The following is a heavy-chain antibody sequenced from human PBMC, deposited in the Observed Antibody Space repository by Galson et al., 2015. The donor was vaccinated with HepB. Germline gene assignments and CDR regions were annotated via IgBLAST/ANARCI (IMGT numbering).Heavy chain of an antibody. CDR2: IKQDGGEK. V-gene: IGHV3-7*01. D-gene: IGHD2-2*01. CDR1: GFTFSSYW. J-gene: IGHJ3*01. CDR3: ARVLDCSSTSCYRAFDL. Sequence: SLRLSCAASGFTFSSYWMSWVRQAPGKGLEWVANIKQDGGEKYYVDSVRGRFTISRDNAKNSLYLQMSSLRAEDTAVYYCARVLDCSSTSCYRAFDLWGQGTMVTVSP.